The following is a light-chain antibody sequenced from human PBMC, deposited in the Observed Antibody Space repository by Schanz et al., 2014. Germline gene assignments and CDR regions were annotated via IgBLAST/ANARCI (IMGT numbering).Light chain of an antibody. V-gene: IGKV3-20*01. CDR1: QSVTSTY. CDR2: EAS. Sequence: EIVLTQSPGTLSLSPGEGATLSCRASQSVTSTYLAWYQQKPGQAPRLLIYEASIRATGVPDRFSGSGSGTDFTLTISRLEPEDFAVYYCQQYGSSSWTFGQGTKVEIK. J-gene: IGKJ1*01. CDR3: QQYGSSSWT.